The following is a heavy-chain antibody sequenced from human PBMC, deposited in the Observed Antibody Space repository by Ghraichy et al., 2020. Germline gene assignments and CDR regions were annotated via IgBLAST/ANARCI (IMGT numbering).Heavy chain of an antibody. CDR3: AKSSRGGRTNYFDF. Sequence: SCSASGFTFSNYGMHWVRQAPGKELEWVAFIQFDGANKFYADSVKGHFTVSRDNSRNTLYLEMNSLRPDDSAVYSCAKSSRGGRTNYFDFWGRGTLVTVSA. CDR1: GFTFSNYG. V-gene: IGHV3-30*02. J-gene: IGHJ4*02. CDR2: IQFDGANK. D-gene: IGHD3-16*01.